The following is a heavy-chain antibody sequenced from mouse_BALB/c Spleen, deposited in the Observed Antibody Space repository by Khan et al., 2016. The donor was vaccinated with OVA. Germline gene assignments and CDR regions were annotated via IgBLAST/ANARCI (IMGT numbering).Heavy chain of an antibody. Sequence: VQLKESGAELVRPGALVKLSCKASGFNSKDYYMNWVKQRPEQGLEWIGWIDPENGDTIYDPKFQGKASITADTSSNTAYLHLSSLTSEDTAVYYCVRLGYGNYWFAYWGQGTLVTVSA. CDR1: GFNSKDYY. CDR3: VRLGYGNYWFAY. CDR2: IDPENGDT. V-gene: IGHV14-1*02. J-gene: IGHJ3*01. D-gene: IGHD2-10*02.